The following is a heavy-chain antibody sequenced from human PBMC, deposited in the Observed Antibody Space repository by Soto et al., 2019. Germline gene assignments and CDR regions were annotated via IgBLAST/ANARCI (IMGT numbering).Heavy chain of an antibody. CDR1: GYTCTIYY. CDR3: ARSRDRFDY. CDR2: INPSGGST. Sequence: ASGKVSCKASGYTCTIYYMHWVRQAPGQGLEWMGIINPSGGSTSYAQMFQGRVTMTRDTSTSTVYMELSSLRSEDTAIYYCARSRDRFDYWGQGTLVTVSS. J-gene: IGHJ4*02. V-gene: IGHV1-46*01.